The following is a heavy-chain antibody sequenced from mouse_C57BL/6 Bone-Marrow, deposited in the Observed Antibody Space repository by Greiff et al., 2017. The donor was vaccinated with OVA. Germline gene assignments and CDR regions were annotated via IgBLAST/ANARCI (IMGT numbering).Heavy chain of an antibody. CDR1: GYTFTDYY. D-gene: IGHD1-1*01. Sequence: VQLQQSGPELVKPGASVKISCKASGYTFTDYYMNWVKQSHGKSLEWIGDINPNNGGTSYNQKFKGKATLTVDKSSSTAYMELRSLTSEDSAVYYCAREEYYCSSYGMDYWGQGTSVTVSS. CDR2: INPNNGGT. V-gene: IGHV1-26*01. J-gene: IGHJ4*01. CDR3: AREEYYCSSYGMDY.